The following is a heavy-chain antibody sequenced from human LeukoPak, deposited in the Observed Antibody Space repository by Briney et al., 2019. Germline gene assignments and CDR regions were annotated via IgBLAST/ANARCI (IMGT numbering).Heavy chain of an antibody. J-gene: IGHJ4*02. CDR1: RFTFSSYA. V-gene: IGHV3-23*01. CDR3: AKGVNYYDSSGYYPYYFDY. Sequence: GGSLRLSCAASRFTFSSYAMSWVRQAPGKGLEWVSAISGSGGSTYYADSVKGRFTISRDNSKNTLFLQMNSLRAEDTAVYYCAKGVNYYDSSGYYPYYFDYWGQGTLVTVSS. D-gene: IGHD3-22*01. CDR2: ISGSGGST.